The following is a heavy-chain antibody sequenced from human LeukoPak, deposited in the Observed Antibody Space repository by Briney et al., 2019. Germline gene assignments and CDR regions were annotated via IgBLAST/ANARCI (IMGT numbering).Heavy chain of an antibody. CDR3: TRVERDCGGDCSEAY. CDR1: GFTFGDYA. Sequence: LSGGSLRLSCTASGFTFGDYAMSWFRQAPGKGLEWVGFIRSKAYGGTTEYAASVKGRFTISRDDSKSIAYLQMNSLKTEDTAVYYCTRVERDCGGDCSEAYWGQGTLVTVSS. J-gene: IGHJ4*02. V-gene: IGHV3-49*03. CDR2: IRSKAYGGTT. D-gene: IGHD2-21*02.